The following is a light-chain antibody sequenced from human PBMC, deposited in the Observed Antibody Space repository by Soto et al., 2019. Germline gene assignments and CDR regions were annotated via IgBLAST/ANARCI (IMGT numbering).Light chain of an antibody. CDR1: SSDVGSYNL. CDR3: CSYAGSSYVV. CDR2: EGS. J-gene: IGLJ2*01. V-gene: IGLV2-23*01. Sequence: QSALTQPASVSGSPGQSITISCTGTSSDVGSYNLVSWYQQHTGKAPKLMIYEGSKRPSGVSNRFSGSKSGNTASLTISGLQAEEETDYYCCSYAGSSYVVFGGGTKLTVL.